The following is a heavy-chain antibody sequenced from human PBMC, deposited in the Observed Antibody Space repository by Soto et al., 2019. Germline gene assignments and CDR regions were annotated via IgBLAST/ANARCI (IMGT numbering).Heavy chain of an antibody. CDR2: IFTGGST. J-gene: IGHJ3*02. V-gene: IGHV3-53*04. Sequence: EVQLVESGGGLVQPGGSLRLSCAASGFTVSSNYMSWVRQAPGKGLEWVSVIFTGGSTYYADSVKGRFTISRHSSMNMVYRQMDSLRAEDTAVYYCARDRQSSGWLDAFDIWGQGTMVTVSS. CDR3: ARDRQSSGWLDAFDI. CDR1: GFTVSSNY. D-gene: IGHD6-19*01.